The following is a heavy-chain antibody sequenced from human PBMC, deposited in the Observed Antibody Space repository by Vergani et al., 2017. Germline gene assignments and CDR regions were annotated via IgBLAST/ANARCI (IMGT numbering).Heavy chain of an antibody. V-gene: IGHV3-30*18. J-gene: IGHJ3*02. CDR1: GFTFSSYG. CDR2: ISYDGSNK. CDR3: AKDRGEGDAFDI. Sequence: QVQLVESGGGVVQPGRSLRLSCAASGFTFSSYGMHWVRQAPGKGLEWVAVISYDGSNKYYADSVKGRFTISRDNSTNTLYLQMNSLRAEDTAVYYCAKDRGEGDAFDIWGQGTMVTVSS. D-gene: IGHD3-16*01.